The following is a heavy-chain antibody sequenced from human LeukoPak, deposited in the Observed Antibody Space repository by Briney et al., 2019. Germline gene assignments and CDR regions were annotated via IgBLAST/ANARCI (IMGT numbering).Heavy chain of an antibody. CDR3: VRDLGGRSGH. D-gene: IGHD1-26*01. Sequence: PGVSLRLSCAASGFTFSSNWMHRVRQAPGKGLVWVSRINEDGSTTNYADSVKGRSTIFRDNAKNTLYLQMNSLRAEDTAVYYCVRDLGGRSGHWGQGTLVTVSA. CDR1: GFTFSSNW. V-gene: IGHV3-74*01. CDR2: INEDGSTT. J-gene: IGHJ4*02.